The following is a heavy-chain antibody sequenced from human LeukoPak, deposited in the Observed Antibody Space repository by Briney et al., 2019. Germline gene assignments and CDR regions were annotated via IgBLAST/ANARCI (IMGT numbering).Heavy chain of an antibody. CDR3: ARSSVDIVVVPAAIPRYYCYGMDV. J-gene: IGHJ6*02. CDR2: ISYDGSNK. D-gene: IGHD2-2*02. CDR1: GFPFSSYA. Sequence: GGSLSLSCAASGFPFSSYAMHWVRQAPGKGLEWVAVISYDGSNKYYAASVKGRFPISRDNSKITLYLKMISLRAEDTDVYYCARSSVDIVVVPAAIPRYYCYGMDVWGQGTTVTVSS. V-gene: IGHV3-30-3*01.